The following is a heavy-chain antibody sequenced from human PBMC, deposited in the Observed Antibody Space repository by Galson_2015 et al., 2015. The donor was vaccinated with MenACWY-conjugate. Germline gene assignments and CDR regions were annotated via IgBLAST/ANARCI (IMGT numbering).Heavy chain of an antibody. CDR2: IWNDGSNK. J-gene: IGHJ5*02. CDR1: GLTFSNNG. V-gene: IGHV3-33*08. Sequence: SLRLSCAASGLTFSNNGMHWVRQAPGKGLEWVAVIWNDGSNKFYADSVRGRFTISRDNAKNSLYLQMSSLRAEDTAVYFCASETAAATIGNSFDLWGRGTMLTVSS. D-gene: IGHD2-2*01. CDR3: ASETAAATIGNSFDL.